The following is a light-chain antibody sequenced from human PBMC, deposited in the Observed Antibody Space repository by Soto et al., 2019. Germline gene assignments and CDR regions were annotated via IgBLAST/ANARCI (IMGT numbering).Light chain of an antibody. CDR2: GAS. J-gene: IGKJ4*01. V-gene: IGKV3-11*01. Sequence: IVLTQSPATLSLSPGERATLSCRARQTVSTYLSWYQHKPGQASRLLIYGASNRATGIPARFSGSGSGTDFTLTISSLEPEDSAVYYCQQRYNWLTFGGGTKVEIK. CDR3: QQRYNWLT. CDR1: QTVSTY.